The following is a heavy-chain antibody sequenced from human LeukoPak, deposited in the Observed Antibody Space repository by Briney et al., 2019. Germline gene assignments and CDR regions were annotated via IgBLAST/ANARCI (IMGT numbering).Heavy chain of an antibody. J-gene: IGHJ1*01. CDR3: ATGAVLRYFDPSAEYFQH. CDR1: GYTLTELS. CDR2: FYPEDGET. V-gene: IGHV1-24*01. D-gene: IGHD3-9*01. Sequence: ASVKVSCKVSGYTLTELSMHWVRQAPGKGLEWMGGFYPEDGETIYAQKFQGRVTMTEDTSTDTAYMELSSLRSEDTAVYYCATGAVLRYFDPSAEYFQHWGQGTLVTVSS.